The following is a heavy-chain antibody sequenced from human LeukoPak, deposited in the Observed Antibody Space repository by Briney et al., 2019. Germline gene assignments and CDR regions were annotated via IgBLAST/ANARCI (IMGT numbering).Heavy chain of an antibody. CDR2: LNPHSGHT. Sequence: ASVKVSCMASGYTFITYDIIWVRQAAGQGLEWVGWLNPHSGHTGYTENFQGRVIMTMDSSISTVYMELRSLRFEHTAVYYCARGPWFRSLVGYCADGVCYPGYWGQGTLVTVSS. CDR1: GYTFITYD. D-gene: IGHD2-8*01. CDR3: ARGPWFRSLVGYCADGVCYPGY. V-gene: IGHV1-8*01. J-gene: IGHJ4*02.